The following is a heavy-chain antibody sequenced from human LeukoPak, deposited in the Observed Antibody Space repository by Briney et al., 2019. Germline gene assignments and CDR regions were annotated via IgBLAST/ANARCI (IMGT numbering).Heavy chain of an antibody. CDR1: GYTFTSYG. D-gene: IGHD5-12*01. J-gene: IGHJ6*04. Sequence: GASVKVSCKASGYTFTSYGISWVRQAPGQGLEWMGWISAYNGNTNYAQKLQGRVTMTTDTSTSTACMELRSLRSDDTAVYYCARDRGYSGYDIDYYGMDVWGKGTTVTVSS. V-gene: IGHV1-18*04. CDR2: ISAYNGNT. CDR3: ARDRGYSGYDIDYYGMDV.